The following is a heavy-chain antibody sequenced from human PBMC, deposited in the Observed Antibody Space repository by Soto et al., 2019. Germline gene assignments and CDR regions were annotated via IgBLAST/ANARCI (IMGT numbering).Heavy chain of an antibody. Sequence: QVQLVQSGAEVKKPGASVKISCKASGYTFTSHYMHWVRQAPGQGLESVGMINPTGGGASYEQKFQDRVTMTRDTSTSTVYMELSSLRSEDTAVYFCARGSAYDREPFDYWGQGTLVTVSS. CDR1: GYTFTSHY. D-gene: IGHD5-12*01. J-gene: IGHJ4*02. CDR3: ARGSAYDREPFDY. CDR2: INPTGGGA. V-gene: IGHV1-46*03.